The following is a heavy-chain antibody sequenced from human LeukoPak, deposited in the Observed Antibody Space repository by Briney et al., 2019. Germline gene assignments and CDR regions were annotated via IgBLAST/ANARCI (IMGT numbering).Heavy chain of an antibody. CDR1: GGSISSSSYY. CDR3: ARGRLHYYGSGSYYTYYFDY. V-gene: IGHV4-39*07. D-gene: IGHD3-10*01. CDR2: INHSGST. Sequence: SETLSLTCTVSGGSISSSSYYWGWIRQPPGKGLEWIGEINHSGSTNYNPSLKSRVTISVDTSKNQFSLKLSSVTAADAAVYYCARGRLHYYGSGSYYTYYFDYWGQGTLVTVSS. J-gene: IGHJ4*02.